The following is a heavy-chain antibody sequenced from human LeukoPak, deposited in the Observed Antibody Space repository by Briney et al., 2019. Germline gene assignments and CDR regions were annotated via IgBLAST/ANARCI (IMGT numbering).Heavy chain of an antibody. J-gene: IGHJ4*02. CDR3: AKGTSSWHEFDS. D-gene: IGHD6-13*01. CDR1: GFTFDDYA. CDR2: ITWDGDST. V-gene: IGHV3-43D*03. Sequence: PGGSLTLSCAASGFTFDDYAMHWVRQAPGKGLEWVSLITWDGDSTYYADSVKGRFTISRDNSKNYLYLQMNSLRAEDTALYYCAKGTSSWHEFDSWGQGTLDTVSS.